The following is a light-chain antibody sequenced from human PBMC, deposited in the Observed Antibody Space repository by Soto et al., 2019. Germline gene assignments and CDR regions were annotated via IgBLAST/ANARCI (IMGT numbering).Light chain of an antibody. Sequence: QSVLTQPPSVSGAPGQRVTISCTGSSSNIGADYDVHWYQQFPGTAPKLLIFGNTNRPAGVSDRFSGSKSGTSASLAISGIQAEDEADFYCKSYDRRLSAYVFGTGTKVTV. CDR2: GNT. J-gene: IGLJ1*01. V-gene: IGLV1-40*01. CDR3: KSYDRRLSAYV. CDR1: SSNIGADYD.